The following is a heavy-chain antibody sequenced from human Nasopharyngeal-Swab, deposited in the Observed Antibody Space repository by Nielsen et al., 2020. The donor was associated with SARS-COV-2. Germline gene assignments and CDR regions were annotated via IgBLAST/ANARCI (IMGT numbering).Heavy chain of an antibody. Sequence: ASLKVSCKASGYTFTSYAMNWVRQAPGQGLEWMGWINTNTGNPTYAQGFTGRFVFSLDTSVSTAYLQISSLKAEDTAVYYCARPGWEPYTYYYYGMDVWGQGTTVTV. CDR3: ARPGWEPYTYYYYGMDV. CDR1: GYTFTSYA. V-gene: IGHV7-4-1*02. CDR2: INTNTGNP. J-gene: IGHJ6*02. D-gene: IGHD1-26*01.